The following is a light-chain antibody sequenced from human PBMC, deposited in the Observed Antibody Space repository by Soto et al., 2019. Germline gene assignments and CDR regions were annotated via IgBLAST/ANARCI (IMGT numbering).Light chain of an antibody. Sequence: QSVLTQPASVSGSPGQSITISCTGTSSDVGSYNYVSWYQQHPGKAPKLMIYEVSNRPSGVSSRFSGSKSGNTASLTISGLQAEDEADYYCSSYTSGTTLYVFGTGTKVTV. CDR1: SSDVGSYNY. CDR3: SSYTSGTTLYV. V-gene: IGLV2-14*01. J-gene: IGLJ1*01. CDR2: EVS.